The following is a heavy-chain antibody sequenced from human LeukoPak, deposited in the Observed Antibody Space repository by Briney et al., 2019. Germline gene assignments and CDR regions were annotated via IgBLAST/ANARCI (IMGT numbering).Heavy chain of an antibody. CDR1: GFTFSNAY. V-gene: IGHV3-15*01. Sequence: GGSLRLACAASGFTFSNAYMTWVRQAPGKGLEWVGRIQGEVHGGTAAYAAPVQGRFTISRDNSRNTLYLQMNSLKTEDTAMYYCNTDLNLGWEVQLRPGWGQGTLVTVSS. CDR3: NTDLNLGWEVQLRPG. D-gene: IGHD3-3*01. J-gene: IGHJ4*02. CDR2: IQGEVHGGTA.